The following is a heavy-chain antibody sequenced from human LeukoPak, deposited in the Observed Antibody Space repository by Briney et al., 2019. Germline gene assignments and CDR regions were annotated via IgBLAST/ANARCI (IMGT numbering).Heavy chain of an antibody. CDR2: INHSGST. CDR3: ARDGYYGSGSYYPYYFDY. D-gene: IGHD3-10*01. CDR1: GGSFSGYY. V-gene: IGHV4-34*01. Sequence: PSETLSLTCAVYGGSFSGYYWSWIRQPPGKGLEWIGEINHSGSTNYNPSLKSRVTLSVDTSKNQFSLKLSSVTAADTAVYYCARDGYYGSGSYYPYYFDYWGQGTLVTVSS. J-gene: IGHJ4*02.